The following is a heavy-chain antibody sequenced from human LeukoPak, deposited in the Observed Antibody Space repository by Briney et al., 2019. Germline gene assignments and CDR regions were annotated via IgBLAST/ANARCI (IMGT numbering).Heavy chain of an antibody. CDR1: GGSISSTFYY. J-gene: IGHJ5*02. CDR3: ARGGYYGSGNDFRFDP. V-gene: IGHV4-39*07. CDR2: INYSGST. Sequence: SETLSLTCTVSGGSISSTFYYWGWIRQPPGKGLEWIGSINYSGSTYYNPSLKSRVTISVDTSKNQFSLKLTSVTAADTAVYFCARGGYYGSGNDFRFDPWGQGTLVTVSS. D-gene: IGHD3-10*01.